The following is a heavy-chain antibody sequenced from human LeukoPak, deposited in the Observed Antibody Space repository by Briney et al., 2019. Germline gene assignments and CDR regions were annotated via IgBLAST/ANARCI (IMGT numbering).Heavy chain of an antibody. J-gene: IGHJ4*02. CDR3: ARHAIWSQDTFDY. V-gene: IGHV4-39*07. D-gene: IGHD2-15*01. Sequence: PSETLSLTCTVSGGSISSSGFYWGWIRQPPGTGLEWIGSIYYSGSTYYNPSLKSRVTISVDTSKNQFSLKLSSVTAADTAVYYCARHAIWSQDTFDYWGQGTLVTVSS. CDR1: GGSISSSGFY. CDR2: IYYSGST.